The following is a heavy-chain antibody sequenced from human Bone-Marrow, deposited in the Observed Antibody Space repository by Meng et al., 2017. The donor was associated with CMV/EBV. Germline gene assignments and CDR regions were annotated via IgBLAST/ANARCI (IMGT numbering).Heavy chain of an antibody. J-gene: IGHJ3*02. CDR1: GFTFSSYS. CDR2: ISSSSSYI. CDR3: ARDLDSSGYPPAAFDI. Sequence: GGSLRLSCAASGFTFSSYSMNWVRQAPGKGLEWVSSISSSSSYIYYADSVKGRFTISRDNAKNSLSLQMTSLRAEDTAVYYCARDLDSSGYPPAAFDIWGQGTMVTVSS. V-gene: IGHV3-21*01. D-gene: IGHD3-22*01.